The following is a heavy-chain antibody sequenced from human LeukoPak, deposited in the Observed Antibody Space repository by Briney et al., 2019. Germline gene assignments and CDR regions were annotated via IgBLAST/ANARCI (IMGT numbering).Heavy chain of an antibody. V-gene: IGHV3-11*01. CDR3: AGHHPRNTVDF. CDR2: ISSSGSTI. CDR1: GSTFSDYY. Sequence: GGSLRLSCAASGSTFSDYYMSWIRQAPGKGLEWVSYISSSGSTIYYADSVKGRFTISRDNAKNSLYLQMNSLRAEDTAVYYCAGHHPRNTVDFWGQGTLVTVSS. D-gene: IGHD2/OR15-2a*01. J-gene: IGHJ4*02.